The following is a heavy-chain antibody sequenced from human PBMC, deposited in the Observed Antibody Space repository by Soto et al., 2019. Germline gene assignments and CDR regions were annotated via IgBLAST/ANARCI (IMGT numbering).Heavy chain of an antibody. Sequence: PGGSLRLSCAASGFTFSSYSMNWVRQAPGKGLEWVSYISSSSSTIYYADSVKGRFTISRDNAKNSLYLQMNSLRAEDTAVYYCARDGAGGSSWYASYNWFDPWGQGTLVTVSS. V-gene: IGHV3-48*01. CDR2: ISSSSSTI. D-gene: IGHD6-13*01. CDR3: ARDGAGGSSWYASYNWFDP. CDR1: GFTFSSYS. J-gene: IGHJ5*02.